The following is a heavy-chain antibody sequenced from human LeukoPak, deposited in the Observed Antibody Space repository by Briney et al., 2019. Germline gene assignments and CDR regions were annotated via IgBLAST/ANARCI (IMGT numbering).Heavy chain of an antibody. Sequence: ASVKVSCKASGYTFTNDDINWVRQAPGQGLEWMGWMNPNSGDTGYAQKFQGRVTMTRNTSISIAYMELSSLRSEDTAVYYCARVSRQLWSPHKFIDYWGQGTLVTVSS. J-gene: IGHJ4*02. CDR2: MNPNSGDT. D-gene: IGHD5-18*01. V-gene: IGHV1-8*01. CDR1: GYTFTNDD. CDR3: ARVSRQLWSPHKFIDY.